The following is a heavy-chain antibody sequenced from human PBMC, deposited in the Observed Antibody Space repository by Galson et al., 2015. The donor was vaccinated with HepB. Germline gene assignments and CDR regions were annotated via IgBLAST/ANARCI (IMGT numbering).Heavy chain of an antibody. Sequence: SLRLSCAASGFTFDDYAMHWVRQAPGKGLEWVPGICWNSGSIGYADSVKGRFTISRDNAKNPLYLQMNSLRAEDTALYYCAKDRAHCSSTSCGYWYFDLWGRGTLVTVSS. CDR3: AKDRAHCSSTSCGYWYFDL. CDR1: GFTFDDYA. CDR2: ICWNSGSI. V-gene: IGHV3-9*01. D-gene: IGHD2-2*01. J-gene: IGHJ2*01.